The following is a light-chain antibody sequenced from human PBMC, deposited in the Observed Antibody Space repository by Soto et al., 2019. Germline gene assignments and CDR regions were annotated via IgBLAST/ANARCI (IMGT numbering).Light chain of an antibody. V-gene: IGLV2-14*01. CDR3: SSYSSSATLYV. CDR2: EVT. CDR1: SSDIGGSKY. Sequence: QSALTQPASVSGSPVQSISISCTGTSSDIGGSKYVSWYQQHPGTAHKLLIYEVTYGPWGVSDRFSGSKSGNTVSLTVSGLQAEDEADYYCSSYSSSATLYVFGTGTKVTVL. J-gene: IGLJ1*01.